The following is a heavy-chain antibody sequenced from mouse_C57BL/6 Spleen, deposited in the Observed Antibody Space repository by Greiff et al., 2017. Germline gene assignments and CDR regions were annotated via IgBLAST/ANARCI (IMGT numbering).Heavy chain of an antibody. CDR1: GFTFSDYG. J-gene: IGHJ1*03. D-gene: IGHD2-5*01. Sequence: EVKLEESGGGLVKPGGSLKLSCAASGFTFSDYGMHWVRQAPEKGLEWVAYISSGSSTIYYADTVKGRFTISRDNAKNTLFLQMTSLRSEDTAMYYCASLYYSNFFDVWGTGTTVTVSS. V-gene: IGHV5-17*01. CDR2: ISSGSSTI. CDR3: ASLYYSNFFDV.